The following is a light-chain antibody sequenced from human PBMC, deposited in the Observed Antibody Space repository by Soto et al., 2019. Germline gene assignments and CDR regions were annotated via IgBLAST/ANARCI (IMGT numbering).Light chain of an antibody. CDR3: CSYAGRTTWV. CDR2: EVS. CDR1: SSDVGSYNL. J-gene: IGLJ3*02. Sequence: QSALTQPASVSGSPGQSITISCTGTSSDVGSYNLVSWYQQHPGKVPKLMIYEVSKRPSGVSNRFSGSKSGNTASLTIPGLQAEDEADYYCCSYAGRTTWVFGRGTKVTVL. V-gene: IGLV2-23*02.